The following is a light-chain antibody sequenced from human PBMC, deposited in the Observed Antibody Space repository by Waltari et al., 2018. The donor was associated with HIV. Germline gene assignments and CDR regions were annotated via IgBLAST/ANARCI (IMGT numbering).Light chain of an antibody. CDR2: DDT. V-gene: IGLV3-1*01. J-gene: IGLJ2*01. CDR1: KLGNSC. CDR3: LAWDSSTVI. Sequence: SYELTQPPSVSVSAGQTATITCSGYKLGNSCVCWYEQKPGQSPLLVNYDDTKRPSGIPERFSGSNSANTATLTISGTQAVDEADYYCLAWDSSTVIFGGGTRLTVL.